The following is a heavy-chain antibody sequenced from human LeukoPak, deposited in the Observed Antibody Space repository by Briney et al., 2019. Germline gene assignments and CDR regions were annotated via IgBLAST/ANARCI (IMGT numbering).Heavy chain of an antibody. Sequence: AGTLCLTCAVSGCTFRSCGLYWVRQAPGKGLGWVAFIQYDGSKKYYGYPVKGGFIISRENTKKILYLQKNRLRPEATAMYYFAKEVRWLDDLAQAFGVWGQGTMVTVSS. V-gene: IGHV3-30*02. CDR3: AKEVRWLDDLAQAFGV. D-gene: IGHD5-12*01. CDR2: IQYDGSKK. J-gene: IGHJ3*01. CDR1: GCTFRSCG.